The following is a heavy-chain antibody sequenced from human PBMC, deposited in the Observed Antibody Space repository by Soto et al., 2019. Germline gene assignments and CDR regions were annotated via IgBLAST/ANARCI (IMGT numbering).Heavy chain of an antibody. CDR2: IIPISGAA. D-gene: IGHD1-7*01. Sequence: QVQLVQSGAEVKKPGSSVKVSCKASGGTFSNYVVNWVRQAPGQGLEWMGRIIPISGAANYAQKFQGRVTITAEKSTSTSYMELSSLRSEDTAVYYCAIYMTRTVVPYFDFWGQGTLVTVSS. V-gene: IGHV1-69*06. CDR3: AIYMTRTVVPYFDF. J-gene: IGHJ4*02. CDR1: GGTFSNYV.